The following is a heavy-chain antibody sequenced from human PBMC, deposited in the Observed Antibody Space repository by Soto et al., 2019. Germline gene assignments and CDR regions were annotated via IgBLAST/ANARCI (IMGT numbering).Heavy chain of an antibody. CDR1: GGSISSYY. D-gene: IGHD2-15*01. V-gene: IGHV4-59*01. J-gene: IGHJ5*02. Sequence: SETLSLTCTVSGGSISSYYWSGIRQPPGKGLEWIGYIYYSGSTNYNPSLKSRVTISVDTSKNQFSLKLSSVTAADTAVYYCARGRYCSGGSCYGWFDPWGQGTLVTVSS. CDR3: ARGRYCSGGSCYGWFDP. CDR2: IYYSGST.